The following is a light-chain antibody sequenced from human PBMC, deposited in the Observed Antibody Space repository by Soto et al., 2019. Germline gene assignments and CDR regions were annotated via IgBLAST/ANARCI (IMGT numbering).Light chain of an antibody. J-gene: IGKJ2*01. CDR3: QQYGGSPPFT. CDR2: GAS. V-gene: IGKV3-20*01. CDR1: QSIGSSY. Sequence: VLTQSPGTLSLSPGERATISYRASQSIGSSYLAWYQHKPGQAPRLLIYGASSRATGISHRFSGSGSGTDFTLTISRLEPEDCGVYYCQQYGGSPPFTFGQGTSLEIK.